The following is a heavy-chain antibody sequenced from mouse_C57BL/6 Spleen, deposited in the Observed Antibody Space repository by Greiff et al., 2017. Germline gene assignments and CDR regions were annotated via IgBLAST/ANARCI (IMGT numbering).Heavy chain of an antibody. Sequence: VQLQQSGAELVKPGASVKLSCTASGFNIKDYYMHWVKQRTEQGLEWIGRIDPEDGDTKYAPKFQGKATMTADTSSNTAYLQLSSLTSEDTAVXYCARGIYSSNYDWYFDVWGTGTTVTVSS. CDR2: IDPEDGDT. V-gene: IGHV14-2*01. CDR3: ARGIYSSNYDWYFDV. D-gene: IGHD2-5*01. CDR1: GFNIKDYY. J-gene: IGHJ1*03.